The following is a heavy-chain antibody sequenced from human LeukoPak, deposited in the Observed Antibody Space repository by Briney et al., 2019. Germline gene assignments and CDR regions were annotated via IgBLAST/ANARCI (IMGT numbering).Heavy chain of an antibody. J-gene: IGHJ6*02. CDR1: GFAFSTYW. V-gene: IGHV3-7*05. CDR3: ARDQGIAAAASYFYGMDV. D-gene: IGHD6-13*01. CDR2: IKQDGSEK. Sequence: GESLRLSCAAPGFAFSTYWMSWVRQAPGKGLEWVANIKQDGSEKYYVGSVKGRFTISRDNAKNSLFLQMNSLRAEDTAVYYCARDQGIAAAASYFYGMDVWGQGTTVTVSS.